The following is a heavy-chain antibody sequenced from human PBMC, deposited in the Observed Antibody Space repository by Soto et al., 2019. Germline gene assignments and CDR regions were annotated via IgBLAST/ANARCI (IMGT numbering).Heavy chain of an antibody. CDR2: IFHSGST. CDR3: ARGGIAGHRFDP. D-gene: IGHD6-13*01. V-gene: IGHV4-31*03. CDR1: NGYINSGGFY. Sequence: QVQLQESGPGLLKPSQTLSLTCNVSNGYINSGGFYWSWIRQHPGKGLEWIGYIFHSGSTLYNPSLNSRVTLSADTSKNQLSLNLRSVTVADTAVYSCARGGIAGHRFDPWGQGILVTVSS. J-gene: IGHJ5*02.